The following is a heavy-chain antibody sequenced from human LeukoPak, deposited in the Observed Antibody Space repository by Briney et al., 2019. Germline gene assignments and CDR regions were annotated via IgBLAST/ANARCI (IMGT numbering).Heavy chain of an antibody. Sequence: GSLRLSCVASGFTFSSYSMHWVRQAPGKGLEWVSSISSRNTYIYYGDSMKGRFIVSRDNARSSLYLQMNNLTADDTAVYYCAREEYDDVWGTYSWFDPWGQGTLVLVSS. CDR1: GFTFSSYS. CDR2: ISSRNTYI. V-gene: IGHV3-21*01. D-gene: IGHD3-16*01. CDR3: AREEYDDVWGTYSWFDP. J-gene: IGHJ5*02.